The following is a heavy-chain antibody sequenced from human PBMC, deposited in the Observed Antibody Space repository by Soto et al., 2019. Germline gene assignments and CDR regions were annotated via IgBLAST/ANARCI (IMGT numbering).Heavy chain of an antibody. V-gene: IGHV4-34*01. D-gene: IGHD3-9*01. CDR1: GGSFSGYY. Sequence: QVQLQQWGAGLLKPSETLSLTCAVYGGSFSGYYWSWIRQPPGKGLEWIGEINHSGSTNYNPSLKSRVTLSVDTSKNQFSLKLSSVTAADTAVYYCARTRLVISRHYYYMDVWGKGTTVTVSS. CDR3: ARTRLVISRHYYYMDV. CDR2: INHSGST. J-gene: IGHJ6*03.